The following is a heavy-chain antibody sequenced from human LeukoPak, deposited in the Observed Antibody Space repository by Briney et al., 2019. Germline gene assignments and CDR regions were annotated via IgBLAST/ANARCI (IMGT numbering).Heavy chain of an antibody. CDR1: GDSISSSY. CDR2: IYYSGST. V-gene: IGHV4-59*08. Sequence: PSETLSLTCTVSGDSISSSYWSWIRQPPGKGLEWIGYIYYSGSTNYNPSLKSRVTISVDTSKNQFSLKLSSVTAADTAVYYCARHTRESNYDFWSGYWNWFDPWGQGTLVTVSS. D-gene: IGHD3-3*01. J-gene: IGHJ5*02. CDR3: ARHTRESNYDFWSGYWNWFDP.